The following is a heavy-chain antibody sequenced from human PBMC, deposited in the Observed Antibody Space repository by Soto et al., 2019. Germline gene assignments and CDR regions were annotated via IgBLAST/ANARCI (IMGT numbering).Heavy chain of an antibody. CDR3: AKNSENFGDSKYDY. J-gene: IGHJ4*02. CDR2: ISGNGGNT. Sequence: PGGSLRLSCAASTFTFSSYAMSWVRQAPGKGLEWVSSISGNGGNTYYADSVKGRFTISRDNSKNTLYLQMNSLRAEDTAVYYCAKNSENFGDSKYDYWGQGTLVTVSS. V-gene: IGHV3-23*01. CDR1: TFTFSSYA. D-gene: IGHD4-17*01.